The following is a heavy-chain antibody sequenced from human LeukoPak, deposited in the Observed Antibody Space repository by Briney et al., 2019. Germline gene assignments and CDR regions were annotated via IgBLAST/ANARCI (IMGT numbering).Heavy chain of an antibody. CDR3: ARSGYSSSSY. CDR1: GGSFSGYY. V-gene: IGHV4-34*01. CDR2: INHSGST. D-gene: IGHD6-13*01. Sequence: PSETLSLTCAVYGGSFSGYYWSWIRQPPGKGLEWIGEINHSGSTNYNPSLKSRVTISVDTSKNQFSLKLSSVTAADTAVNYCARSGYSSSSYWGQGTLVTVSS. J-gene: IGHJ4*02.